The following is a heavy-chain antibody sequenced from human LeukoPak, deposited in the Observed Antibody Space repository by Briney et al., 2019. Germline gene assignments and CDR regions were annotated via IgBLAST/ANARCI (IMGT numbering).Heavy chain of an antibody. J-gene: IGHJ6*02. V-gene: IGHV1-46*01. Sequence: ASVKVSCKASGYTFTSYYMHWVRQAPGQGLEWMGIINPSVGSTSYAQKFQGRVTMTRDTSTSTVYMELSSLRSEDTAVYYCARVLRGSIAAAPPQYYYYGMDVWGQGTTVTVSS. D-gene: IGHD6-13*01. CDR2: INPSVGST. CDR3: ARVLRGSIAAAPPQYYYYGMDV. CDR1: GYTFTSYY.